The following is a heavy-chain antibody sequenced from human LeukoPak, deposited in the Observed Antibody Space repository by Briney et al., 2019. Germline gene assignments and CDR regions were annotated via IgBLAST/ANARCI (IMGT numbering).Heavy chain of an antibody. CDR2: IGGSGGDT. Sequence: GGSLRLSCVASGLTFGNYGMNWVRQAPGKGLEWVSSIGGSGGDTYYADSVKGRFTISRDNSKNTLYLQMNSLRAEDTAVYYCAKGGCTSGYCGFDYWGQGTLVTVSS. V-gene: IGHV3-23*01. J-gene: IGHJ4*02. CDR1: GLTFGNYG. D-gene: IGHD3-22*01. CDR3: AKGGCTSGYCGFDY.